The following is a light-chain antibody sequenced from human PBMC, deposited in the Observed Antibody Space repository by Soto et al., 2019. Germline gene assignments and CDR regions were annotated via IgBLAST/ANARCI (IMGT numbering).Light chain of an antibody. V-gene: IGKV3-20*01. Sequence: DIVLTQSPGTLSLSPGERATLSCRASQSVDSRYLAWYQQKPGQAPRLVIHAVSSRATGIPDRFSGSGSGTDLTLTISRLEPDDFAEYYCQQYGRSPRYSFGQGTNLEIK. CDR1: QSVDSRY. CDR2: AVS. CDR3: QQYGRSPRYS. J-gene: IGKJ2*03.